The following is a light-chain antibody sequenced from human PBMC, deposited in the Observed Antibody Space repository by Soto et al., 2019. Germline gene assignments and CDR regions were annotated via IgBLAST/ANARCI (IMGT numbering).Light chain of an antibody. CDR1: QNISPW. V-gene: IGKV1-5*01. CDR3: QQYSSSAT. Sequence: IPMTQSPFPLSASVGDRFTIPFRASQNISPWLAWYQQKPGKAPKLLIYGASSLEGGVPSRFSGSGSGTDFTLTISSLQPDDFATYYCQQYSSSATFGQGTKVDIK. J-gene: IGKJ1*01. CDR2: GAS.